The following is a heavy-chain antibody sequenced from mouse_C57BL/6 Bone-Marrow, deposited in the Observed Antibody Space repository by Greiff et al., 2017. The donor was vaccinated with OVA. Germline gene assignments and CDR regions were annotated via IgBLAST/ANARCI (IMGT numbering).Heavy chain of an antibody. CDR3: MVRGFAY. CDR2: IDPENGDT. D-gene: IGHD2-2*01. V-gene: IGHV14-4*01. Sequence: EVKLVESGAELVRPGASVKLSCTASGFNIKDDYMHWVKQRPEQGLEWIGWIDPENGDTEYASKFQGKATITADTSSNTAYLQLSSLTSEDTAVYYCMVRGFAYWGQGTLVTVSA. J-gene: IGHJ3*01. CDR1: GFNIKDDY.